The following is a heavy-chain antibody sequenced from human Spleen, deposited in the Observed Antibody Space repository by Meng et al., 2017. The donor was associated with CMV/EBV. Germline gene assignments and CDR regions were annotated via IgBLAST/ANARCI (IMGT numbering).Heavy chain of an antibody. D-gene: IGHD1-26*01. CDR3: ASGAGDY. CDR1: GYPFTTYW. CDR2: IHPGDSEI. Sequence: SLTISCKASGYPFTTYWIACVRQMPGKGLEWVGVIHPGDSEITYSPSFEGQVTFSADKSISTVYLHWTSLRASDTAMYYCASGAGDYWGQGTLVTVSS. V-gene: IGHV5-51*01. J-gene: IGHJ4*02.